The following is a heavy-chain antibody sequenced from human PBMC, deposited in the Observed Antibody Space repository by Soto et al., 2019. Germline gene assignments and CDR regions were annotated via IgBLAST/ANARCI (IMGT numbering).Heavy chain of an antibody. CDR3: AANYYASSGYYYFDY. CDR2: INANSGGT. D-gene: IGHD3-22*01. J-gene: IGHJ4*02. V-gene: IGHV1-2*02. Sequence: AASVKVSCKASGYTFTGYYMHWVRQAPGQGLEWMGWINANSGGTNYAQKFQGRVTMTRDTSISTAYMELSRLRSDDTAVYYCAANYYASSGYYYFDYWGQGTLVTVSS. CDR1: GYTFTGYY.